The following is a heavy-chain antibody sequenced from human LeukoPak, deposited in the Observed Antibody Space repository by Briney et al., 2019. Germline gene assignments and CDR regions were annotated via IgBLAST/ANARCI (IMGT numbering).Heavy chain of an antibody. V-gene: IGHV3-66*01. J-gene: IGHJ4*02. CDR3: ARGVDLYDSSGYAPLLH. Sequence: GGSLRLSCAASGFTVSSNYMSWVRQAPGKGLEWVSVIYSGGSTYYADSVKGRFTISRDNSKNTLYLQMNSLRAEDTAVYYCARGVDLYDSSGYAPLLHWGQGTLVTVSS. CDR1: GFTVSSNY. D-gene: IGHD3-22*01. CDR2: IYSGGST.